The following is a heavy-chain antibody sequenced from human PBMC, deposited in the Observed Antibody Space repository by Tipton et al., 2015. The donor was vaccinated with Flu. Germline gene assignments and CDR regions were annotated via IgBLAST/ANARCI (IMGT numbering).Heavy chain of an antibody. CDR3: ARRGYGSYAPIDY. CDR2: TSNTGST. Sequence: TLSLTCTVSGGSISTGDYYWIWIRQHPGEGLEWIVYTSNTGSTFYNPPLKSRVTTSLDTSKNQFSLKVSSVTAADTADYYCARRGYGSYAPIDYWGQGTLVSVSS. J-gene: IGHJ4*02. D-gene: IGHD3-10*01. CDR1: GGSISTGDYY. V-gene: IGHV4-31*03.